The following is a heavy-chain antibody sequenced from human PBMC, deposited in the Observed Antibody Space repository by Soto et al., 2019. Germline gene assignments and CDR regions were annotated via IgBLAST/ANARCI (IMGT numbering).Heavy chain of an antibody. CDR1: GYTFTSYG. CDR2: ISAYNGNT. CDR3: ARDYYDRSGYPTERRYYYGMDV. D-gene: IGHD3-22*01. Sequence: ASVKVSCKASGYTFTSYGISWVRQAPGQGLEWMGWISAYNGNTNYAQKLQGRVTMTTDTSTSTAYMELRSLRSDDTAVYYCARDYYDRSGYPTERRYYYGMDVWGQGTTVTVSS. V-gene: IGHV1-18*04. J-gene: IGHJ6*02.